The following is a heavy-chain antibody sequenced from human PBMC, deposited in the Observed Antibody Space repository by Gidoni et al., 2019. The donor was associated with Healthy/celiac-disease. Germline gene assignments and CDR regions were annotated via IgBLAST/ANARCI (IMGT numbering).Heavy chain of an antibody. CDR2: IYTSGST. D-gene: IGHD2-2*01. Sequence: QVQLQESGPGLVKPSQTLSLTCTVSGGSIRSGSYYWSWNRQPAGKGLEWIGRIYTSGSTNYNPTLKSRVTISVDTSKNQFSLKLSSVTAADTAVYYCARGGSSTSLYYYYYGMDVWGQGTTVTVSS. CDR1: GGSIRSGSYY. V-gene: IGHV4-61*02. J-gene: IGHJ6*02. CDR3: ARGGSSTSLYYYYYGMDV.